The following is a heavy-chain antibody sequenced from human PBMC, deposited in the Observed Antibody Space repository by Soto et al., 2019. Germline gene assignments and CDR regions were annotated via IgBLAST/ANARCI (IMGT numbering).Heavy chain of an antibody. CDR1: GGSFSGYY. CDR3: ASDDCSGGSCYYFDY. J-gene: IGHJ4*02. V-gene: IGHV4-34*01. Sequence: SETLSLTCAVYGGSFSGYYWTWIRQPPGTGLEWIGEINHSGSTNYNPSLKSRVTISVDTSKNQFSLKLTSVTAADTAVYYCASDDCSGGSCYYFDYWGQGTLVTVSS. CDR2: INHSGST. D-gene: IGHD2-15*01.